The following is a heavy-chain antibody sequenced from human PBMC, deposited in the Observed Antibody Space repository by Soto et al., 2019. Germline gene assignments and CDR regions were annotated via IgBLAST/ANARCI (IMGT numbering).Heavy chain of an antibody. J-gene: IGHJ4*02. Sequence: SGGSMRLSCAAAGFTFSNAWMNWVRKAPGKGLEWVGRIKSKTDGGTTDYAAPVKGRFTISRDDSKNTLYLQMNSLKTEDTAVYYCTTASSGWPPEADYWGQGTLVTVSS. CDR3: TTASSGWPPEADY. CDR1: GFTFSNAW. CDR2: IKSKTDGGTT. V-gene: IGHV3-15*07. D-gene: IGHD6-19*01.